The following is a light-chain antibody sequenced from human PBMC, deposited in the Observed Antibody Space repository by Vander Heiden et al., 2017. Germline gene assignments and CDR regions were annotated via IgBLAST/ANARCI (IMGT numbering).Light chain of an antibody. CDR3: QQYFVWWT. CDR1: ETFASN. Sequence: EIVMTQSPARLSVSPGERVSVSCRASETFASNLGWYQQKPGQAPRLLISGVSTRATGVPARFSGGGSRTEFPLTISNLEADDVAVYYCQQYFVWWTFGQGTKVE. J-gene: IGKJ1*01. V-gene: IGKV3-15*01. CDR2: GVS.